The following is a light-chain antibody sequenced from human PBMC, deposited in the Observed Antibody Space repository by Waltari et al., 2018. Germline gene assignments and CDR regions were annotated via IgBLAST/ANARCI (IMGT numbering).Light chain of an antibody. CDR2: SAA. J-gene: IGKJ1*01. V-gene: IGKV3-11*01. CDR1: QGVSSY. CDR3: QQRSDWPRT. Sequence: EIMFTQSPATLSLSPGERATLSCRASQGVSSYLAWYQQRPGQAPRLLIYSAANRATGIPARFSGSGSGTDFTLTISSLEPEDFAVYYCQQRSDWPRTFGQGTKVEIK.